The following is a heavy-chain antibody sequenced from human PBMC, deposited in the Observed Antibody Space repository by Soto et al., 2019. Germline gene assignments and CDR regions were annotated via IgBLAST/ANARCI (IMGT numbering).Heavy chain of an antibody. D-gene: IGHD2-15*01. J-gene: IGHJ4*02. CDR2: IEPGGRYT. Sequence: VQLVQSGAEVKKPGASVKVYCKASGYTFINYYMDWVRQAPGQGLEWMGIIEPGGRYTKYAQKFQGRVTMTRDTSTSTVYMEMSSLRSEYTAVYYCARISDCRSQEEDYWGQGTLVTVSS. CDR1: GYTFINYY. V-gene: IGHV1-46*01. CDR3: ARISDCRSQEEDY.